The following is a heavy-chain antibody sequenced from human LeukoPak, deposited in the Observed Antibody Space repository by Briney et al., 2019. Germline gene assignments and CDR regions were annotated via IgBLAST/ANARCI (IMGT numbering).Heavy chain of an antibody. J-gene: IGHJ4*02. CDR2: IYYSGST. CDR1: GGSISSSSYY. Sequence: SETLSLTCTVSGGSISSSSYYWGWIRQPPGKGLEWIGSIYYSGSTYYNPSRKSRVTISVDTSKNQFSPKLSSVTAADTAVYYCARSGARPFDYWGQGTLVTVSS. D-gene: IGHD6-6*01. CDR3: ARSGARPFDY. V-gene: IGHV4-39*01.